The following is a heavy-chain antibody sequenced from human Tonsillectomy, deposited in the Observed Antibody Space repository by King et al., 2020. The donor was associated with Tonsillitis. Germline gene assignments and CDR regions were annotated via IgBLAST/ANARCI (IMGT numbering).Heavy chain of an antibody. CDR1: GGSISSYY. CDR3: AREATGTTGYYMDV. CDR2: IYYSGST. Sequence: VQLQESGPGLVKPSETLSLTCTVSGGSISSYYWSWIRQPPGKGLEWIGNIYYSGSTNYNPSLKSRVTISVDTSKNQFSLKLSSVTAADTAVYYCAREATGTTGYYMDVWGKGTTVTVSS. J-gene: IGHJ6*03. D-gene: IGHD1-7*01. V-gene: IGHV4-59*01.